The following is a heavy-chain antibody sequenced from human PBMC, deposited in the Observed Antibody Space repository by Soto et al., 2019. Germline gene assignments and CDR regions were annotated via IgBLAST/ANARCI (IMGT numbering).Heavy chain of an antibody. D-gene: IGHD2-2*01. CDR2: INPYNANT. Sequence: QVQLVQSGAEVKNPGASVKVSCKASGYTFTNYGISWVRQAPGQELEWMGWINPYNANTRYGQKGQGRVTMTTDTTTSTAYIELTSLRSDDTGVYYFARDSTSPSCLSNSCPRGGWCDPWGQGPLLTVSS. V-gene: IGHV1-18*04. J-gene: IGHJ5*02. CDR3: ARDSTSPSCLSNSCPRGGWCDP. CDR1: GYTFTNYG.